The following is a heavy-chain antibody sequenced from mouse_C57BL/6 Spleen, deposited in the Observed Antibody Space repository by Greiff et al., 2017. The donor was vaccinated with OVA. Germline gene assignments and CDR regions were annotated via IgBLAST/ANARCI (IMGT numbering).Heavy chain of an antibody. CDR1: GYTFTDYY. Sequence: EVQLQQSGPELVKPGASVKISCKASGYTFTDYYMNWVKQSHGKSLEWIGDINPNNGGTSYNQKFKGKATLTVDKSSSTAYMELRSLTSEDSAVYYCARSPYDYDLYYYAMDYWGQGTSVTVSS. V-gene: IGHV1-26*01. CDR3: ARSPYDYDLYYYAMDY. CDR2: INPNNGGT. D-gene: IGHD2-4*01. J-gene: IGHJ4*01.